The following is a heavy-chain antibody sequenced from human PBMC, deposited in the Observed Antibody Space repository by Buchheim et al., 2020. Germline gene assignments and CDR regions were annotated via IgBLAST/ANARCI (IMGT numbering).Heavy chain of an antibody. CDR1: GGSFSGYY. Sequence: QVQLQQWGAGLLKPSETLSLTCAVYGGSFSGYYWSWIRQPPGKGLEWIGEINHSGSTNYNPSLKSRVTISVDTSKNQFSLKLSSVTAADTAVYYCARGKKRTSIAARPGFDHWGQGTL. CDR2: INHSGST. J-gene: IGHJ4*02. D-gene: IGHD6-6*01. V-gene: IGHV4-34*01. CDR3: ARGKKRTSIAARPGFDH.